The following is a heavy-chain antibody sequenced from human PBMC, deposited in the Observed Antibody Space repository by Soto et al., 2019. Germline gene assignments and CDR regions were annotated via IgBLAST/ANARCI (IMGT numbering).Heavy chain of an antibody. CDR1: GGSFTNYY. J-gene: IGHJ4*02. V-gene: IGHV4-59*01. Sequence: PSETLSLTCTVSGGSFTNYYWSWIRQLPGKGLEWIGYIYYNGNTNYNPSLKSRVTMSVDTSKNQFSLNLSSVTAADTAVYYCARALRGDYWGQGTLVTVSS. CDR3: ARALRGDY. CDR2: IYYNGNT. D-gene: IGHD3-10*01.